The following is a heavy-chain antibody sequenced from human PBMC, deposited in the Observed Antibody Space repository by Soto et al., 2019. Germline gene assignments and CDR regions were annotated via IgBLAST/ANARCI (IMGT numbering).Heavy chain of an antibody. V-gene: IGHV2-5*02. CDR2: IYWDNDR. D-gene: IGHD1-20*01. CDR1: GFSLTTSGVG. J-gene: IGHJ4*02. CDR3: AHRRGGYNWDDGDFDY. Sequence: QITLKESGPTLVNPTQTLTLTCTFSGFSLTTSGVGVGWIRQPPGEALESLALIYWDNDRRYNPSLRSRLAISKDTSKNQVVLTMTNVDTVDTGTYYWAHRRGGYNWDDGDFDYWGPGTLVTVSS.